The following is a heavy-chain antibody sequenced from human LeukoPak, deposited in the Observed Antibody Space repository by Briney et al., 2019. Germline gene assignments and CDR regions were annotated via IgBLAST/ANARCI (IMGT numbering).Heavy chain of an antibody. CDR1: GGSISSTSHY. Sequence: PPETLSLTCTVSGGSISSTSHYWGWIRQPPGKGLEWIGSVYYSGSTYCNPSLKSRVTISVDTSKNQFSPRLSSVTATDMAVYFCARLGYSVSWTDCWGQGILVTVSS. D-gene: IGHD6-13*01. J-gene: IGHJ4*02. CDR3: ARLGYSVSWTDC. V-gene: IGHV4-39*01. CDR2: VYYSGST.